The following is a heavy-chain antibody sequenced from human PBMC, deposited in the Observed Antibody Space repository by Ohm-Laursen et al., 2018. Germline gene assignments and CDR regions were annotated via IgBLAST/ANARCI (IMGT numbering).Heavy chain of an antibody. CDR1: GFTFDDYA. Sequence: GSLRLSCSASGFTFDDYAMHWVRQAPGKGLEWVSVIRGSGVSTYFADSEKGRFTISRDNSKNTVYLQMNSLRAEDTAVYYCAKGREGYGYYFDYWGQGTLVTVSS. CDR2: IRGSGVST. J-gene: IGHJ4*02. D-gene: IGHD3-3*01. CDR3: AKGREGYGYYFDY. V-gene: IGHV3-23*01.